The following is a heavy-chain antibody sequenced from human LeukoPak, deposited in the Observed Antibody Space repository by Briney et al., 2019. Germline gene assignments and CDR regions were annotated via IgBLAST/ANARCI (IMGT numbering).Heavy chain of an antibody. Sequence: SETLSLTCTVSGGSISSGGYYWSWIRQPPGKGLEWIGYIYHSGSTYYNPSLKSRVTISVDRSKNQFSLKLSSVTAADTAVYYCAREEWFDPWGQGTLVTVSS. J-gene: IGHJ5*02. CDR1: GGSISSGGYY. CDR3: AREEWFDP. V-gene: IGHV4-30-2*01. CDR2: IYHSGST.